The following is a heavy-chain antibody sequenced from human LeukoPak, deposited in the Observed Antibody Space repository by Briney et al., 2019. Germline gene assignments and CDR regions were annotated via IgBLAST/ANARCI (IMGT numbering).Heavy chain of an antibody. CDR1: GFTSDDYA. CDR2: ISWNSGSI. D-gene: IGHD2-2*01. V-gene: IGHV3-9*02. CDR3: ARVGYCSTTSCYWRAFDY. J-gene: IGHJ4*02. Sequence: GGSLRLSCAASGFTSDDYAMHWVRQAPGKGPEWVSGISWNSGSIGYADSVKGRFTISRDNAKNSLYLQMNSLRAEDTAVYYCARVGYCSTTSCYWRAFDYWGQGTLVTVSS.